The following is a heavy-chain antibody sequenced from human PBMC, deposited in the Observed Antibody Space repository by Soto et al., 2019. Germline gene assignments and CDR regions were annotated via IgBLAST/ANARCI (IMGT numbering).Heavy chain of an antibody. D-gene: IGHD2-2*01. CDR1: GYTFTSYG. Sequence: ASVKVSCKASGYTFTSYGISWVRQAPGQGLEWMGWISAYNGNTNYAQKLQGRVTMTTDTSTSTAYMELRSLRSDDTAVYYCARASHTSTYYYYGMQVWGQGTTVNVSS. V-gene: IGHV1-18*04. J-gene: IGHJ6*01. CDR2: ISAYNGNT. CDR3: ARASHTSTYYYYGMQV.